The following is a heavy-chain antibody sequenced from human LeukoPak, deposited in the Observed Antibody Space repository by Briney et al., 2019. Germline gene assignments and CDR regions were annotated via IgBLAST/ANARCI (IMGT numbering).Heavy chain of an antibody. CDR1: GFTFSSYW. CDR2: INHSGST. D-gene: IGHD6-19*01. V-gene: IGHV4-34*01. J-gene: IGHJ4*02. CDR3: ARARGAVAIDY. Sequence: KAGGSLRLSCAASGFTFSSYWMTWVRQPPGKGLEWIGEINHSGSTNYNPSLKSRVIISVDTSKNQFSLKVNSVTAADTAVYYCARARGAVAIDYWGQGTRVTVSS.